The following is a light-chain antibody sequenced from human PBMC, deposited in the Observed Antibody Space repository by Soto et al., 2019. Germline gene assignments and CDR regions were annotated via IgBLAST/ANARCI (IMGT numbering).Light chain of an antibody. J-gene: IGKJ1*01. CDR1: QSISSY. Sequence: DIQMTQSPSSLSASVGDRVTITCRASQSISSYLNWYQQKPGKAPKLLIYAASSLQGGVPSRLSGSGSGTDFTLTISSLQPEDFATYYCQTSGDTPPWTFGQGTKVDIK. CDR2: AAS. V-gene: IGKV1-39*01. CDR3: QTSGDTPPWT.